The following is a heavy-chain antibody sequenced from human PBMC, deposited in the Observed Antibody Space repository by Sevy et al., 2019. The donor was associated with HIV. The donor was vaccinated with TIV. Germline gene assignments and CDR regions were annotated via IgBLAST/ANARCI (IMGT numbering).Heavy chain of an antibody. J-gene: IGHJ4*02. CDR3: AKDHLKGQRLGPYYFDY. CDR1: GFTFSSYA. Sequence: GGFLRLSCAASGFTFSSYAMSWVRQAPGKGLEWVSAISGSGGSTYYSDSVKGRFTISRDNSKNTLYLQMNSLRAEDTAVYYCAKDHLKGQRLGPYYFDYWGQGTLVTVSS. CDR2: ISGSGGST. V-gene: IGHV3-23*01.